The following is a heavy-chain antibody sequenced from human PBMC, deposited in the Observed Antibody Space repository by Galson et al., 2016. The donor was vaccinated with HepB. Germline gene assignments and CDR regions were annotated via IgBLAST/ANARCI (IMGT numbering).Heavy chain of an antibody. CDR3: ARRETDLDSAGYYPFDY. D-gene: IGHD3-22*01. V-gene: IGHV5-51*01. J-gene: IGHJ4*02. CDR2: MCSDGSET. CDR1: GYRFTTYC. Sequence: QSGAEVKKPGESLKISCKGSGYRFTTYCIGWVRQMPGKGLEWMGTMCSDGSETRYSPSFQGQVTLSADKSVSTAYLQWSSLKASDTAMYYCARRETDLDSAGYYPFDYWGQGSLVTVSS.